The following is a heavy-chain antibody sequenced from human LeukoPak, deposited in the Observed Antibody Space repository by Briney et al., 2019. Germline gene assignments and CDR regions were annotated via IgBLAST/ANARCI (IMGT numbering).Heavy chain of an antibody. J-gene: IGHJ4*02. D-gene: IGHD6-13*01. CDR1: GFIFSTYS. Sequence: PGGSLRLSCAASGFIFSTYSINWVRQAPGKGLEWVSHISSSSSSIYYADSVKGRFSIFRDNAKNSLYLQMNSLRDEDTAVYYCARSGYGSRWYFFDHWGQGTLVTVSS. V-gene: IGHV3-48*02. CDR3: ARSGYGSRWYFFDH. CDR2: ISSSSSSI.